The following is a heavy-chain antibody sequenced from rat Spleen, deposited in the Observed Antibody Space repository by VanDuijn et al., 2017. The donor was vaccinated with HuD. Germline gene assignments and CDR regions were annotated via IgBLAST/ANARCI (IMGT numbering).Heavy chain of an antibody. CDR2: IWTGGST. Sequence: VQVKESGPGLVQPSQSLSLTCTVSGFSLTSYNVHWVRQPTGKGLEWMGIIWTGGSTDYNSALKSRLSISRDNSKSQVFLTMNSLQTDDKAVYYCATGVYYGSPGVMDAWGQGASVTVSS. CDR3: ATGVYYGSPGVMDA. D-gene: IGHD1-6*01. CDR1: GFSLTSYN. V-gene: IGHV2-30*01. J-gene: IGHJ4*01.